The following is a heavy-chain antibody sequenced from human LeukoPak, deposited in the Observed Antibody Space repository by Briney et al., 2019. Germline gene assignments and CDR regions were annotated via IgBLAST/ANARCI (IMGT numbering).Heavy chain of an antibody. J-gene: IGHJ1*01. CDR3: ARTSMSGALDFQL. CDR2: IDPGGYDT. CDR1: GSTVTTFW. D-gene: IGHD3-3*01. Sequence: PGGSPQISRQASGSTVTTFWIGWGRQVPRKGLEWMGIIDPGGYDTRYSPAFQGRVTISADQSISTAYLQWSSLKASDTAIYYCARTSMSGALDFQLWGQGTLVTVSS. V-gene: IGHV5-51*01.